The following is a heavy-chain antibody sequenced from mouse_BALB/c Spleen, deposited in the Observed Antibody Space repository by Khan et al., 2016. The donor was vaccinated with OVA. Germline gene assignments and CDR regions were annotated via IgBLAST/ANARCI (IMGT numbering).Heavy chain of an antibody. Sequence: EVQLQESGAELVRPGALVKLSCKASGFNIKDYYMHWVKQRPEQGLVWIGRIDPENGNTIYDPKFQGKASITSDTSSNTAYLQLSSLTSEDTAVYYCTRDGYSPWFAYWGQGTLGTVSA. CDR3: TRDGYSPWFAY. CDR2: IDPENGNT. CDR1: GFNIKDYY. V-gene: IGHV14-1*02. J-gene: IGHJ3*01. D-gene: IGHD2-3*01.